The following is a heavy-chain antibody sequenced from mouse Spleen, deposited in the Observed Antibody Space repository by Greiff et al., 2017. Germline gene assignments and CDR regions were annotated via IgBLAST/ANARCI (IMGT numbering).Heavy chain of an antibody. CDR2: ISNGGGST. V-gene: IGHV5-12*01. CDR1: GFTFSDYY. Sequence: EVQLVESGGGLVQPGGSLKLSCAASGFTFSDYYMYWVRQTPEKRLEWVAYISNGGGSTYYPDTVKGRFTISRDNAKNTLYLQMSRLKSEDTAMYYCARAYYSNDYAMDYWGQGTSVTVSS. D-gene: IGHD2-5*01. CDR3: ARAYYSNDYAMDY. J-gene: IGHJ4*01.